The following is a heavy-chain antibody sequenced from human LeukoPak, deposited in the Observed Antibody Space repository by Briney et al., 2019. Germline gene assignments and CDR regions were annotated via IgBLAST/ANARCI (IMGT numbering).Heavy chain of an antibody. J-gene: IGHJ3*02. CDR3: ARDSWNQRLDAFDI. Sequence: SETLSLTCTVSGGSISSYYWSWIRQPPGKGLEWIGYIYYSGSTNYNPSLKSRVTISVDTSKNQFSLKLSSVTAADTAVYYCARDSWNQRLDAFDIWGQGTMVTVSS. D-gene: IGHD1-1*01. V-gene: IGHV4-59*01. CDR2: IYYSGST. CDR1: GGSISSYY.